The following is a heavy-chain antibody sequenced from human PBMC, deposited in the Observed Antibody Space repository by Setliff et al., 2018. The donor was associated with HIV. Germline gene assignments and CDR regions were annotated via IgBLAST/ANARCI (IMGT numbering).Heavy chain of an antibody. CDR3: ARLKSASGYFGFDS. V-gene: IGHV4-59*08. Sequence: TLSLTCNVSGGSLSSYYWSWIRLPPGKGLEWIGYIYYSGTADYNPSLKSRATISIDTSNNQFALKLTSMTAADTAVYFCARLKSASGYFGFDSWGQGTLVTVSS. J-gene: IGHJ4*02. CDR1: GGSLSSYY. D-gene: IGHD5-12*01. CDR2: IYYSGTA.